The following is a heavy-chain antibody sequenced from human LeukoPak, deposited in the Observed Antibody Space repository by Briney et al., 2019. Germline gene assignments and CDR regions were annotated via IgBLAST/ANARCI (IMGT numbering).Heavy chain of an antibody. CDR1: GYTFTSYG. CDR2: ISAYNGNT. Sequence: ASVKVSCKASGYTFTSYGISWVRQAPGQGLEWMGWISAYNGNTNYAQKPQGRVTMTTDTSTSTAYMELRSLRSDDTAVYYCASFPGIVGASDAFDIWGQGTMATVSS. CDR3: ASFPGIVGASDAFDI. J-gene: IGHJ3*02. V-gene: IGHV1-18*01. D-gene: IGHD1-26*01.